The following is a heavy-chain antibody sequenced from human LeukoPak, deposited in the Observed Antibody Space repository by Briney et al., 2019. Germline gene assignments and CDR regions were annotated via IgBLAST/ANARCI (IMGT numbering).Heavy chain of an antibody. V-gene: IGHV3-21*05. CDR3: ARKGHGSGSYDY. CDR2: ISSSSSLI. D-gene: IGHD3-10*01. J-gene: IGHJ4*02. CDR1: GFTFVSYN. Sequence: GGSLRLSCAASGFTFVSYNMNWVRQAPGKGLEWVAYISSSSSLIYYAGSVKGRFTISRDNAKNSLYLQMNSLRAEDTAVYYCARKGHGSGSYDYWGQGTLVTVSS.